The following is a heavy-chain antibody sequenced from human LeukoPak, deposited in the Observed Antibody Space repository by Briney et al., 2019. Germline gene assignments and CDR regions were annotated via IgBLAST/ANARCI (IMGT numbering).Heavy chain of an antibody. V-gene: IGHV5-51*01. Sequence: GESLKISCKGSGYLFPSHWIAWVRQMPAKGLEWMGIIYPGDSDTTYSPSFQGQVTISADKSVSTAYLQWSSLKASDTAIYYCARQSVSSSYAFDIWGQGTMVTVSS. J-gene: IGHJ3*02. CDR3: ARQSVSSSYAFDI. D-gene: IGHD6-13*01. CDR1: GYLFPSHW. CDR2: IYPGDSDT.